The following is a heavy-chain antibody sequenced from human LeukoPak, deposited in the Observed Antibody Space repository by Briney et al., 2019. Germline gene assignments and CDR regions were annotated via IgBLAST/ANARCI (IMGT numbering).Heavy chain of an antibody. Sequence: SETLSLTCTVSGGSISSNSYYWGWIRQPPGKGLEWIGSIYYSGSTFYNPSLKSRVTISVDTSKNQFSLKLSSVTAADTALYYCARVIDVAASGYFDSWGQGTQVTVSS. CDR1: GGSISSNSYY. D-gene: IGHD6-25*01. J-gene: IGHJ4*02. CDR2: IYYSGST. CDR3: ARVIDVAASGYFDS. V-gene: IGHV4-39*07.